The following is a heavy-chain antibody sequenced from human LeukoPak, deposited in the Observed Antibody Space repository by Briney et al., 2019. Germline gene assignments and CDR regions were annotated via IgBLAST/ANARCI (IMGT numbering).Heavy chain of an antibody. Sequence: ASVKVSCKASGYTFTSYDINWVRQATGQGLEWMGWMNPNSGNTGYAQKFQGRVTMTRNTSISTAYMELSSLRSEDTAVYYCARGVVLGYCSSTSCYTSPQSFDYWGQGTLVTVSS. D-gene: IGHD2-2*02. CDR1: GYTFTSYD. V-gene: IGHV1-8*01. CDR2: MNPNSGNT. J-gene: IGHJ4*02. CDR3: ARGVVLGYCSSTSCYTSPQSFDY.